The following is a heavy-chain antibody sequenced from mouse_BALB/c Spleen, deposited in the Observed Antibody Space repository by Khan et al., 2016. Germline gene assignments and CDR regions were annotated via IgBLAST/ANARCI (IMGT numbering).Heavy chain of an antibody. CDR2: INPDTITI. Sequence: EVKLLESGGGLVQPGGSLKLSCAASGFDFSRFWMSWVRQAPGKGLEWIGEINPDTITIDYVPSLKDKLISSRDNAKNTLYLQMSKVRSEDTAHCYCARGNYVPVSFDYWGQGTTLTVSS. J-gene: IGHJ2*01. D-gene: IGHD2-1*01. CDR3: ARGNYVPVSFDY. V-gene: IGHV4-1*02. CDR1: GFDFSRFW.